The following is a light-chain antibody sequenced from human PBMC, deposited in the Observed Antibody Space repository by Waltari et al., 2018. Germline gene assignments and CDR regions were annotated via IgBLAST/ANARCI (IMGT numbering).Light chain of an antibody. V-gene: IGLV2-14*01. CDR1: SSDVGGYNY. J-gene: IGLJ1*01. CDR3: TSYTSSSTLYV. Sequence: QSALTQPASVSGSPGQSITLSCTGTSSDVGGYNYVSWYQQHPGKAPTLIIYEVTNRPSGVSNRFSGSKSGSTASLTISGLQAGDEADYYCTSYTSSSTLYVFGTGTQVTVL. CDR2: EVT.